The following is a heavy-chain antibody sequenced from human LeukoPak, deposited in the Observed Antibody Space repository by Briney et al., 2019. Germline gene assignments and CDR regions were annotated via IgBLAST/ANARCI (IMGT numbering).Heavy chain of an antibody. CDR3: ARASKLGIDRCDY. J-gene: IGHJ4*02. CDR2: IIPIFGTA. V-gene: IGHV1-69*01. Sequence: ASVKVSCKAFGGTFSSYAISWVRQAPGQGLEWMGGIIPIFGTANYAQKFQGRVTITADESTSTAYMELSGLRSEDTAVYYCARASKLGIDRCDYWGQGTLVTVSS. CDR1: GGTFSSYA. D-gene: IGHD7-27*01.